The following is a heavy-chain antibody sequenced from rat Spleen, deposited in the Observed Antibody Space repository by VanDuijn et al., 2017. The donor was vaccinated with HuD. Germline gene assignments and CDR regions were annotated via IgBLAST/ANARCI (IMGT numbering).Heavy chain of an antibody. Sequence: QVHLKESGPGRVQPSQTLSLICTVSGFSLISHSVHWVRQPPGKGLEWMGVIWSGGSTDYNSVFKSRLSISRDTSKSQVFLKMNSLQTEDTAIYFCTIHPRYWGQGVMVTVSS. CDR1: GFSLISHS. J-gene: IGHJ2*01. D-gene: IGHD3-1*01. V-gene: IGHV2-1*01. CDR3: TIHPRY. CDR2: IWSGGST.